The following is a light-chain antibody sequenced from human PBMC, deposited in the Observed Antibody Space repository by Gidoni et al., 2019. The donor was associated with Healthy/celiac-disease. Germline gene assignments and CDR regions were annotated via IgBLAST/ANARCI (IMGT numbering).Light chain of an antibody. CDR3: CSYAGSYTFV. V-gene: IGLV2-11*01. CDR2: DVS. Sequence: QSALTQPRSVSGSPGQSVTISCTGTSSDVGGYNYVSWYQQHPGKAHKLMIYDVSNRPSGVPDRFSGSKSGNTASLTFSGLQAEDEADYYCCSYAGSYTFVFGGGTKLTVL. CDR1: SSDVGGYNY. J-gene: IGLJ2*01.